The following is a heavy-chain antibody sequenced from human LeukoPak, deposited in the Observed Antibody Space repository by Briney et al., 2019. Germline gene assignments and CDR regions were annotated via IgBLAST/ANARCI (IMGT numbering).Heavy chain of an antibody. CDR2: ISSSSSYI. V-gene: IGHV3-21*01. CDR1: GFTFSSYS. D-gene: IGHD3-9*01. J-gene: IGHJ4*02. Sequence: PGGSLRLSCAASGFTFSSYSMNWVRQAPGRGLEWVSSISSSSSYIYYADSVKGRFTISRDNAKNSLYLQMNSLRAEDTAVYHCARIGGYDILTGYPGARLFDYWGQGTLVTVSS. CDR3: ARIGGYDILTGYPGARLFDY.